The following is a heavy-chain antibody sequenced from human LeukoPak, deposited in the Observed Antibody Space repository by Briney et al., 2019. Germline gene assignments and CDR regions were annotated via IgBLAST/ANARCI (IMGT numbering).Heavy chain of an antibody. V-gene: IGHV5-51*01. CDR3: ALGFKGSGYYIDAFDI. D-gene: IGHD3-22*01. J-gene: IGHJ3*02. CDR1: GYTFTSYG. Sequence: KVSCKASGYTFTSYGISWVRQMPGKGLEWMGIIYPGDSDTRYSPSFQGQVTISADKSISTAYLQWSSLKASDTAMYYCALGFKGSGYYIDAFDIWGQGTMVTVSS. CDR2: IYPGDSDT.